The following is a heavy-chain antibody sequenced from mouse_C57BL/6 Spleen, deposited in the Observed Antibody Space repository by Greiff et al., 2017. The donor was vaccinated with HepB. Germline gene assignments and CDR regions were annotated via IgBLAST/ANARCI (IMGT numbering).Heavy chain of an antibody. J-gene: IGHJ3*01. Sequence: QVQLQQSGAELVKPGASVKLSCKASGYTFTEYTIHWVKQRSGQGLEWIGWFYPGSGSIKYNEKFKDKATLTADKSSSTVYMERSRLTSEDSAVYVCARHEGPYYSNSAWFAYWGQGTLVTVSA. D-gene: IGHD2-5*01. CDR3: ARHEGPYYSNSAWFAY. CDR1: GYTFTEYT. CDR2: FYPGSGSI. V-gene: IGHV1-62-2*01.